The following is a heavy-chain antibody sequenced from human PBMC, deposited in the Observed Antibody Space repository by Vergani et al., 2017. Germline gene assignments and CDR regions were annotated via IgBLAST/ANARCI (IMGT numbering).Heavy chain of an antibody. D-gene: IGHD6-13*01. V-gene: IGHV4-38-2*01. CDR1: GYSISSGYY. J-gene: IGHJ3*02. Sequence: QVQLQESGPGLVKPSETLSLTCAVSGYSISSGYYWGWIRQPPGKGLEWIGSIYPIGSTYYNPSLKSRVTISVDPSKTQFSLKLSSVTAADTAGYYCARPSGARNRQSSSWYRGDAFDIWGQGTMVTVSS. CDR2: IYPIGST. CDR3: ARPSGARNRQSSSWYRGDAFDI.